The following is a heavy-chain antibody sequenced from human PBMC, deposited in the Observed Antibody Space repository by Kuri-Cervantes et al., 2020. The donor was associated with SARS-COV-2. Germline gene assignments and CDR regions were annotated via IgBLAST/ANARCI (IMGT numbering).Heavy chain of an antibody. Sequence: GGSLRLSCAASGFTFSSYAMSWVRQAPGKGLEWVSAISGSGGSTYYADSVKGRFTISRDNSKNTLYLQMNSLRPEDTAVYYCARDLRLGKSLDYWGQGTLVTVSS. J-gene: IGHJ4*02. CDR3: ARDLRLGKSLDY. D-gene: IGHD7-27*01. CDR1: GFTFSSYA. CDR2: ISGSGGST. V-gene: IGHV3-23*01.